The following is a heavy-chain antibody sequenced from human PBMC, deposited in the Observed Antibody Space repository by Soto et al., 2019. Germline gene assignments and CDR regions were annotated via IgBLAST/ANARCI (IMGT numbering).Heavy chain of an antibody. Sequence: PSDALSLTCNVSGGYLSSYYLGWVPEAPGAGLECIGFISSSGSTYYIPSLKRRVTISVDTSKNLFSLKLSSVTAADTAVYCCARTSYRKRHAEYNWFASWGQGTLVTVSS. CDR3: ARTSYRKRHAEYNWFAS. V-gene: IGHV4-59*13. CDR2: ISSSGST. CDR1: GGYLSSYY. J-gene: IGHJ5*01. D-gene: IGHD3-16*02.